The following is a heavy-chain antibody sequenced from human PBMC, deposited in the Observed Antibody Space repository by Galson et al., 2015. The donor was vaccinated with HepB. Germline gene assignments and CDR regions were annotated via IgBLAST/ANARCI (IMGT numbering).Heavy chain of an antibody. J-gene: IGHJ4*02. V-gene: IGHV3-30*18. CDR1: GFTFSSYG. Sequence: SLRLSCAASGFTFSSYGVHWVRQAPGKGLEWVAVISYDGSMKYYEDSVTGRFTISRDNSKNTLYLQMNSLRAEDTAVYYCAKEVQQQSYFDYWGQGILVTVSS. CDR3: AKEVQQQSYFDY. D-gene: IGHD6-13*01. CDR2: ISYDGSMK.